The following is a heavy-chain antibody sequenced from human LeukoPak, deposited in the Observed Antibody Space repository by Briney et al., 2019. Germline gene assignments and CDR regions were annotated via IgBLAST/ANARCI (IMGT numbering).Heavy chain of an antibody. CDR3: ATFERYHGAPD. D-gene: IGHD4-17*01. V-gene: IGHV1-24*01. CDR2: FDPEDGET. Sequence: ASVKVSCKAFGYTLTELSMHWVRQAPGKGLEWMGGFDPEDGETIYAQKFQGRVTMTEDTSTDTAYMELSSLRSEDTAVYYCATFERYHGAPDWGQGTLVTVSS. CDR1: GYTLTELS. J-gene: IGHJ4*02.